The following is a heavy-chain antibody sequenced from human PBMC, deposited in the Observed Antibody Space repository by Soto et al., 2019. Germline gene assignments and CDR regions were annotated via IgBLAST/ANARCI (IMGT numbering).Heavy chain of an antibody. Sequence: GESLKISCQGSGYAFSSYWIAWVRQMPGKGLEWMGIIYPGDSDTRYSPSFQGQVTISVDKSITTAYLQWSSLRASDTAMYYCARGYCTATICDPWFDPWGQGTLVTVSS. D-gene: IGHD2-8*02. CDR1: GYAFSSYW. V-gene: IGHV5-51*01. CDR2: IYPGDSDT. CDR3: ARGYCTATICDPWFDP. J-gene: IGHJ5*02.